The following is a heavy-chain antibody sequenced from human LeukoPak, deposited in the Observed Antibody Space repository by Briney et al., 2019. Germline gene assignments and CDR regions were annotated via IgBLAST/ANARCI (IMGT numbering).Heavy chain of an antibody. Sequence: PGGSLRLSCAASGFSFRDYAMHWVRQAPGKGLEWVSAISGSGGSTYYADSVKGRFTISRDNSKNTLYLQMNSLRAEDTAVYYCAKDLGGYSYGRLDYWGQGTLVTVSS. CDR2: ISGSGGST. D-gene: IGHD5-18*01. CDR1: GFSFRDYA. V-gene: IGHV3-23*01. CDR3: AKDLGGYSYGRLDY. J-gene: IGHJ4*02.